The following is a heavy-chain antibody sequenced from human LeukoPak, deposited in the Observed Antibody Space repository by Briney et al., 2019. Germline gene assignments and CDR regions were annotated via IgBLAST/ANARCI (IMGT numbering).Heavy chain of an antibody. CDR2: ISYDGSNK. Sequence: GRSLRLSGAASGFTFSSYGMHWVRQAPGKGLEWVAVISYDGSNKYYADSVKGRFTISRDNSKNTLYLQMNSLRAEDTAVYYCAKDRYDSGSYYYYGMDVWGKGTTVTVSS. J-gene: IGHJ6*04. D-gene: IGHD3-10*01. CDR1: GFTFSSYG. CDR3: AKDRYDSGSYYYYGMDV. V-gene: IGHV3-30*18.